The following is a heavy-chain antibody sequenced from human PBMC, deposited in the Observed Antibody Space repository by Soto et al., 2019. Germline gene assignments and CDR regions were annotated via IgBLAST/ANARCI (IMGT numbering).Heavy chain of an antibody. CDR3: SRGDATKLVVTTYYGMDV. Sequence: QVQLVQSGAEVKKPGSSVRVSCKASGGTLRNYGISWVRQAPGQGLEWMGGIIPVFGTANYAQKFQGRVTITAXEXTXTXXMDVTSLRSEDTAVYYCSRGDATKLVVTTYYGMDVWGQGTTVTVSS. J-gene: IGHJ6*02. V-gene: IGHV1-69*12. CDR1: GGTLRNYG. CDR2: IIPVFGTA. D-gene: IGHD4-17*01.